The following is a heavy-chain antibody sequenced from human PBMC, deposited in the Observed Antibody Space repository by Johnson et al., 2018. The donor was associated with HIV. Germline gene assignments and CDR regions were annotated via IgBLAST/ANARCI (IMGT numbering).Heavy chain of an antibody. J-gene: IGHJ3*01. Sequence: VQLVESGGVVVQPGGSLRLSCAVSGFTFDDYAMHWVRQAPGKGLEWVSLISWDGNSTYYADSVKGRFTISRDNSKNTLYLQMNSLRAEDTAVYYCARVGASRFDAFHVWGQGTMVTVSS. D-gene: IGHD3-16*01. CDR2: ISWDGNST. V-gene: IGHV3-43D*03. CDR3: ARVGASRFDAFHV. CDR1: GFTFDDYA.